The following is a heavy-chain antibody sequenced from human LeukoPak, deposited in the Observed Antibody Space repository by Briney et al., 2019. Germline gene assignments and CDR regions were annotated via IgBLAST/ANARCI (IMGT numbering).Heavy chain of an antibody. D-gene: IGHD3-10*01. Sequence: ASVKVSCKASGYTFTSYDINWVRQATGQGLEWMGWMNPNSGNAGYAQKFQGRVTITRNTSISTAYMELSSLRSEDTAVYYCARGMTMVRGLLYYYYYYMDVWGKGTTVTVSS. CDR3: ARGMTMVRGLLYYYYYYMDV. CDR1: GYTFTSYD. V-gene: IGHV1-8*03. J-gene: IGHJ6*03. CDR2: MNPNSGNA.